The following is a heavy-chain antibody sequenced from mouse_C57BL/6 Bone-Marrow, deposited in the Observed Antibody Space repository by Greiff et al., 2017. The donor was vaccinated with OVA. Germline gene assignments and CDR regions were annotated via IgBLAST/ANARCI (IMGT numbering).Heavy chain of an antibody. CDR3: ARYYREAY. Sequence: VKLMESGAELVRPGTSVKVSCKASGYAFTNYLIEWVKQRPGQGLEWIGVINPSNGGTNYNEKFKSKATLTVDKSSSTAYMQLSSLTSEDSAVYYCARYYREAYWGQGTLVTVSA. CDR1: GYAFTNYL. CDR2: INPSNGGT. J-gene: IGHJ3*01. V-gene: IGHV1-54*01. D-gene: IGHD1-1*01.